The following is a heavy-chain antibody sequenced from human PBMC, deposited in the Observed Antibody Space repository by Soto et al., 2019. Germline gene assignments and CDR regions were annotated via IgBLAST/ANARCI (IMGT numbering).Heavy chain of an antibody. CDR3: ACGSGTPPTGYYYGMDV. Sequence: GASVKVSCKASGGTFSSYAISWVRQAPGQGLEWMGGIIPIFGTANYAQKFQGRVTITADESTSTAYMELSSLRSEDTAVYYCACGSGTPPTGYYYGMDVWGQGTTVTVSS. CDR1: GGTFSSYA. J-gene: IGHJ6*02. CDR2: IIPIFGTA. D-gene: IGHD3-10*01. V-gene: IGHV1-69*13.